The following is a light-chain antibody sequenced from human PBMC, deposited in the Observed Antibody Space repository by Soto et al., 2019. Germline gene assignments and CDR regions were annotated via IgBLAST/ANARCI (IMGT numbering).Light chain of an antibody. J-gene: IGLJ2*01. CDR1: SGHNNYA. Sequence: QPVLTQSPSASASLGASVKLTCTLSSGHNNYAIAWHQQQPEKGPRYLMKVNSDGSHSKGDGIPDRFSGSSSGAERYLTISSLQSDDEADYYCQTWGTGIVIFGGGTKVTVL. V-gene: IGLV4-69*01. CDR2: VNSDGSH. CDR3: QTWGTGIVI.